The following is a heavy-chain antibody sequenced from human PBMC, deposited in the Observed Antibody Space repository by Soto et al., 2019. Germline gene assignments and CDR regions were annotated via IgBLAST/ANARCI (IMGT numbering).Heavy chain of an antibody. CDR1: GFTFSSYA. CDR2: ISYDGSNK. J-gene: IGHJ6*02. V-gene: IGHV3-30-3*01. Sequence: QVQLVESGGGVVQPGRSLRLSCAASGFTFSSYAMHWVRQAPGKGLEWVAVISYDGSNKYYADSVKGRFTISRDNSKNTLYLQMNSLRAEDTAVYYCAREPYSSSSWGGYYYYGMDVWGQGTTVTVSS. D-gene: IGHD6-6*01. CDR3: AREPYSSSSWGGYYYYGMDV.